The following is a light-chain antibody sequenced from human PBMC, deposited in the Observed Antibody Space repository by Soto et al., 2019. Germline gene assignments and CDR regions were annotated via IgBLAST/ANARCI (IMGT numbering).Light chain of an antibody. V-gene: IGKV1-39*01. Sequence: DIQMTQSPSSLSASVGDRVTITCRASQSISSYLNWYQQKPGKAPKLLIYAASSLKSGVPSRFSGSGSGTDFTLTISSLQHEDFATYYCQQSYSTPRTFRQGTKVEIK. J-gene: IGKJ1*01. CDR3: QQSYSTPRT. CDR1: QSISSY. CDR2: AAS.